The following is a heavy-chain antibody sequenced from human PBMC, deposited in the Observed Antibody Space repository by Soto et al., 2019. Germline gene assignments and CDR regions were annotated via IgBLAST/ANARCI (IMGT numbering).Heavy chain of an antibody. CDR1: GFTFSSYA. D-gene: IGHD5-18*01. Sequence: PGGSLRLSCAASGFTFSSYAMSWVRQAPGTGLEWVSAISGSGGSTYYADSVKGRFTISRDNSKNTLYLQMNSLGAEDTAVYYCAEARCTAFYYYYGMDVWGQGTTVTVSS. CDR2: ISGSGGST. V-gene: IGHV3-23*01. CDR3: AEARCTAFYYYYGMDV. J-gene: IGHJ6*02.